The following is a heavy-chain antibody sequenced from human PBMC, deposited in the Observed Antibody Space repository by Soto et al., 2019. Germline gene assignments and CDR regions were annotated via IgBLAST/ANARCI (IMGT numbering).Heavy chain of an antibody. CDR2: IGWDDDK. CDR3: ARSPGGSGAYYGMDV. V-gene: IGHV2-70*04. CDR1: GFSLSTSGMR. Sequence: GSGPTLVNPTQTLTLTCTFSGFSLSTSGMRVSWIRQPPGKALEWLARIGWDDDKFYSTSLKTRLTISKDTSKNQVVLTMTNMDPVDTATYYCARSPGGSGAYYGMDVWGQGTTVTVSS. J-gene: IGHJ6*02. D-gene: IGHD2-15*01.